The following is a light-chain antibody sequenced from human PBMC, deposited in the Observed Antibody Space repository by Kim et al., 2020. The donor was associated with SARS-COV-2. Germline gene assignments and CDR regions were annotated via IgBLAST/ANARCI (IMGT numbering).Light chain of an antibody. CDR1: QSVSSI. Sequence: PGERATLSCRASQSVSSILAWYQQKPGQAPRLLIYGASTRATGIPARFSGSGSGTEFTLTISSLQSEDFAVYYCQQYNNWSPELTFGGGTKVDIK. V-gene: IGKV3-15*01. CDR3: QQYNNWSPELT. CDR2: GAS. J-gene: IGKJ4*01.